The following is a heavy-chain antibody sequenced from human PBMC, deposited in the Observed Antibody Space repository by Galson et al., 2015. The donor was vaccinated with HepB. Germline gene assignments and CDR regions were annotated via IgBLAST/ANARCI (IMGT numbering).Heavy chain of an antibody. Sequence: CAISGDSVSSNSAAWNWIRQSPSRGLEWLGRTYYRSKWYNGYAVSVKSRITINPDTSKNQFSLQLNSVTPEDTAVYYCAREWGYCSGGSCYSDYYYYYMDVWGKGTTVTVSS. CDR3: AREWGYCSGGSCYSDYYYYYMDV. D-gene: IGHD2-15*01. V-gene: IGHV6-1*01. CDR2: TYYRSKWYN. J-gene: IGHJ6*03. CDR1: GDSVSSNSAA.